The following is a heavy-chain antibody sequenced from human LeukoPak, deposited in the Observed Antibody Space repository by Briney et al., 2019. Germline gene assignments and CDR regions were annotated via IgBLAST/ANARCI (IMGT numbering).Heavy chain of an antibody. J-gene: IGHJ4*02. CDR1: GFTFSSYS. V-gene: IGHV3-48*04. Sequence: PGGSLRLSCAASGFTFSSYSMNWVRQAPGKGLEWVSYISSSSSTIYYADSVKGRFTISRDNAKNSLYLQMNSLRAEDTAVYYCAIQAGDYDILTGYYNPIDYWGQGTLVTVSS. CDR3: AIQAGDYDILTGYYNPIDY. CDR2: ISSSSSTI. D-gene: IGHD3-9*01.